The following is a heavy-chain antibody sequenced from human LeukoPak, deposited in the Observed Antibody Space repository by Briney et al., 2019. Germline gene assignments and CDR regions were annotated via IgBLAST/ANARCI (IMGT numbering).Heavy chain of an antibody. Sequence: PGGSLRLSCAASGFTFSTYSMNWVRQAPGKGLEWVSYISSSDKTAYYGDSVRGRFTISRDVVKNSLFLQMNNLRVEDTGVYYCARGEWLVPYYMDVWGKGTTVTVSS. V-gene: IGHV3-48*01. CDR2: ISSSDKTA. D-gene: IGHD6-19*01. CDR1: GFTFSTYS. J-gene: IGHJ6*03. CDR3: ARGEWLVPYYMDV.